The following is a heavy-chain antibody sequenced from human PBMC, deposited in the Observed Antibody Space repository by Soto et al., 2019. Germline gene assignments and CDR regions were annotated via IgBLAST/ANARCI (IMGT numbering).Heavy chain of an antibody. CDR1: GFTFSSYG. D-gene: IGHD3-16*01. CDR3: AKDHWGSY. CDR2: ISGSGGGT. J-gene: IGHJ4*02. Sequence: GGSLRLSCAASGFTFSSYGMHWVRQAPGKGLEWVSAISGSGGGTYYADSVKGRFTISRDNSKNTLYLQMNSLRAEDTALYYCAKDHWGSYSGQGTLVTVSS. V-gene: IGHV3-23*01.